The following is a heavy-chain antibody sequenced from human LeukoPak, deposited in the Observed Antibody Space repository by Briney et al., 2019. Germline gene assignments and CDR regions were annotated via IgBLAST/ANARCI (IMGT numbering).Heavy chain of an antibody. CDR3: AREGFTYCGGDCYSYYYYYMDV. Sequence: PSETLSLTCTVSGGSIGSYYWSWIRQPPGKGLEWIGYIYYSGSTNYNPSLKSRVTISVDTSKNQFSLKLSSVTAADTAVYYCAREGFTYCGGDCYSYYYYYMDVWGKGTTVTVSS. D-gene: IGHD2-21*02. V-gene: IGHV4-59*01. CDR2: IYYSGST. J-gene: IGHJ6*03. CDR1: GGSIGSYY.